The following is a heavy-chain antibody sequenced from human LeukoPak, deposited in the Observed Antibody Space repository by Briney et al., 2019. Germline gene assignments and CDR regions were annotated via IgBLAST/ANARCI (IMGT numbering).Heavy chain of an antibody. V-gene: IGHV4-34*01. J-gene: IGHJ6*03. CDR3: AREKGAALELRWYYYYYMDV. D-gene: IGHD1-7*01. CDR1: GGSFSGYY. Sequence: SETLSLTCAVYGGSFSGYYWSWIRQPPGKGLEWIGEINHSGSTNYNPSLKSRVTISVDTSKSQFSLKLSSVTAADTAVYYCAREKGAALELRWYYYYYMDVWGKGTTVTVSS. CDR2: INHSGST.